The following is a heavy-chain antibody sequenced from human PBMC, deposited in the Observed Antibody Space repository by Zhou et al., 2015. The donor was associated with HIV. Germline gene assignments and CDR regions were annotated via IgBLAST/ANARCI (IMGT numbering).Heavy chain of an antibody. Sequence: EVRLVESGGDLVQPGGSLRLSCAASGFTFSGSAMHWVRQASGKGLEWVGRIRGKAYNYATAYTTSVKGRFTISRDDSKNTAYLQMNSLKTEDTAVYYCARHGFWGLDYWGQGTLVTVSS. D-gene: IGHD7-27*01. V-gene: IGHV3-73*01. CDR1: GFTFSGSA. J-gene: IGHJ4*02. CDR2: IRGKAYNYAT. CDR3: ARHGFWGLDY.